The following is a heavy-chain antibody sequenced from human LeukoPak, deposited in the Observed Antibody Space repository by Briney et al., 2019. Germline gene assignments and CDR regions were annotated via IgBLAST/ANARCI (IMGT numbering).Heavy chain of an antibody. D-gene: IGHD5-18*01. Sequence: SETLSLTCTVSGGSISSSSYYWGWIRQPPGKGLEWIGTIYYSGSTYYNPSLKSRVTISVDTSKNQFSLKLSSVTAADTAVYYCISGSTQHHYYYYGMDVWGLGTTVTVSS. CDR2: IYYSGST. V-gene: IGHV4-39*07. J-gene: IGHJ6*02. CDR1: GGSISSSSYY. CDR3: ISGSTQHHYYYYGMDV.